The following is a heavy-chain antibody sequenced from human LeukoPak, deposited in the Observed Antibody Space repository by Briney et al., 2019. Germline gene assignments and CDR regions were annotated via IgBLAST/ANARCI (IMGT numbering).Heavy chain of an antibody. J-gene: IGHJ4*02. CDR3: ARGSYGDPVDY. V-gene: IGHV3-21*01. CDR1: GFTISSYR. D-gene: IGHD4-17*01. CDR2: ISSSSSYI. Sequence: TGGSLRLSCAASGFTISSYRMNWVRQTPGKGLEWVSSISSSSSYIYYADSVKGRFTISRDNAKNSLYLQMNSLRAEDTAVYYCARGSYGDPVDYWGQGTLVTVSS.